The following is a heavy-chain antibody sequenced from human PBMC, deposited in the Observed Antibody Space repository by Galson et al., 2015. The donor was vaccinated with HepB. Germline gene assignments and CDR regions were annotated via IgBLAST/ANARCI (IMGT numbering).Heavy chain of an antibody. CDR2: INGSGDST. V-gene: IGHV3-23*01. J-gene: IGHJ5*02. D-gene: IGHD6-13*01. Sequence: SLRLSCAASGFTFSTYAMNWVRQAPGKGLEWVSTINGSGDSTYYADSVKGRFTVSRDNSKNTLYLQMNSLRAEDTAVYYCAKEPYRSSSTRRFDPWGQGTLVTVSS. CDR3: AKEPYRSSSTRRFDP. CDR1: GFTFSTYA.